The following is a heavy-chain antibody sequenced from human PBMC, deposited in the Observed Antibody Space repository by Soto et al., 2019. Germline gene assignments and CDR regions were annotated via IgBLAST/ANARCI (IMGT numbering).Heavy chain of an antibody. CDR2: INPNSGGT. V-gene: IGHV1-2*02. J-gene: IGHJ6*02. CDR3: AITPGIAAAGYFPDYYYYGMDV. Sequence: GASVKVSFKASGYTFTGYYMHWVRQAPGQGLEWMGWINPNSGGTNYAQKFQGRVTMTRDTSISTAYMELSRLRSDDTAVYYCAITPGIAAAGYFPDYYYYGMDVWGQGTTVTVSS. CDR1: GYTFTGYY. D-gene: IGHD6-13*01.